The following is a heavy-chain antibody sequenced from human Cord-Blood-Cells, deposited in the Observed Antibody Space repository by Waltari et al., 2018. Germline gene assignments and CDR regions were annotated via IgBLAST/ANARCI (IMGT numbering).Heavy chain of an antibody. J-gene: IGHJ4*02. D-gene: IGHD6-13*01. Sequence: QVQLQQWGAGLLKPSETLSLTCAVYGWSFSGYYWSWIRQPPGKGLEWIGEINHSGSTNYNPSLKSRVTISVDTSKNQFSLKLSSVTAADTAVYYCARGVAAAGSPYFDYWGQGTLVTVSS. CDR2: INHSGST. V-gene: IGHV4-34*01. CDR3: ARGVAAAGSPYFDY. CDR1: GWSFSGYY.